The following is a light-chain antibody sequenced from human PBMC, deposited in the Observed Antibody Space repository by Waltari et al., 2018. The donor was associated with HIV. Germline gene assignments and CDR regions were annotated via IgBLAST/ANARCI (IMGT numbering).Light chain of an antibody. CDR3: QAWDSSTVV. CDR2: HDI. Sequence: SYELTQPPSVSVSPGQTASIPCSGDKLGAKYACWYQQKPGQSPVLVIYHDIQRPSGIPERFSGSNSGNTATLTISGTQAMDEADYYCQAWDSSTVVFGGGTKLTVL. CDR1: KLGAKY. V-gene: IGLV3-1*01. J-gene: IGLJ2*01.